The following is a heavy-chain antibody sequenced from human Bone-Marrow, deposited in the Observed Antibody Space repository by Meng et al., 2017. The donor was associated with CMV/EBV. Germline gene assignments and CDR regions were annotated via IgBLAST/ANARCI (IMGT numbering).Heavy chain of an antibody. J-gene: IGHJ4*02. CDR3: ARGLYYYDSSGYYNSRYYFDY. V-gene: IGHV3-21*01. D-gene: IGHD3-22*01. CDR1: GFTFSSYS. CDR2: ISSSSSYI. Sequence: GGSLRLSCAASGFTFSSYSMNWVRQAPGKGLEWVSSISSSSSYIYYADSVKGRFTISRDNAKNSLYLQMNSLRAEDTAVYYCARGLYYYDSSGYYNSRYYFDYWGQGTLVTVPQ.